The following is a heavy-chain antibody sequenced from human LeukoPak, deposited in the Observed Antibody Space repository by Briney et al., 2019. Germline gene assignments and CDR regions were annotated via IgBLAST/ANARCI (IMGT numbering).Heavy chain of an antibody. Sequence: ASVKVSCKASGYTFTGYYMHWVRQAPGQGLEWMGWINPNSGGTNYAQKFQGRVTMTRDTSISTAYMELSSLRSEDTAVYYCARRVGRDRRQQALGYWGQGTLVTVSS. CDR1: GYTFTGYY. D-gene: IGHD1-26*01. J-gene: IGHJ4*02. V-gene: IGHV1-2*02. CDR3: ARRVGRDRRQQALGY. CDR2: INPNSGGT.